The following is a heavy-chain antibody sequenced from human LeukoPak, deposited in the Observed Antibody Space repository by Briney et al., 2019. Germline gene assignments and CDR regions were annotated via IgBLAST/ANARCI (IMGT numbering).Heavy chain of an antibody. Sequence: PSETLSLTCAVYGGSFSGYYWSWIRQPPGKGLEWIGEINHSGSTNYNPSLKSRVTISVDTSKNQFSLKLSSVTAADTAVYYCARGAPSRTVTADYWGQGTLVTVSS. D-gene: IGHD4-17*01. CDR1: GGSFSGYY. CDR3: ARGAPSRTVTADY. CDR2: INHSGST. J-gene: IGHJ4*02. V-gene: IGHV4-34*01.